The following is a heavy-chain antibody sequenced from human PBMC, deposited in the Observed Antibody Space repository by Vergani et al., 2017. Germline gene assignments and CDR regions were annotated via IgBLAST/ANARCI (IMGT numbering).Heavy chain of an antibody. V-gene: IGHV3-23*01. CDR2: ITGSGGST. Sequence: EVQLLESGGGLVQPGGSLRLSCAASGFTFSNYGMSWVRQAPGKGLEWVSVITGSGGSTYYADSVKGRFTISRDNSKNTLYLQMNSLRAEDTAVYYCAKDQVGAGDYFDYWGQGTLVTVSS. CDR1: GFTFSNYG. CDR3: AKDQVGAGDYFDY. D-gene: IGHD1-26*01. J-gene: IGHJ4*02.